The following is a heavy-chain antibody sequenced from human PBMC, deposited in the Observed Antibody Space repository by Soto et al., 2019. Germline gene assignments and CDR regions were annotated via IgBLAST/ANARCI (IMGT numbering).Heavy chain of an antibody. V-gene: IGHV3-9*01. CDR1: GFTFDDYA. Sequence: EVQLVASGGGLVQPGRSLRLSCAASGFTFDDYAMHWVRQAPGKGLEWVSGISWNSGSIGYADSVKGRFTISRDNAKNSLYLQMNRLRPEDTALYYCAKDGATKGWPFDYWGQGTLVTVSS. CDR3: AKDGATKGWPFDY. J-gene: IGHJ4*02. D-gene: IGHD1-26*01. CDR2: ISWNSGSI.